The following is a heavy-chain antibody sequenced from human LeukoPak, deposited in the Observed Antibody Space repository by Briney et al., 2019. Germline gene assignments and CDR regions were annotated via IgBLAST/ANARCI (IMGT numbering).Heavy chain of an antibody. CDR2: MNPNSGNT. Sequence: ASVKVSCKASGYTFTSYDINWVRQATGQGLEWMGWMNPNSGNTGYAQKFQGRVTMTRDTSTSTVYMELSSLRSEDTAVYYCARGLSYGLDYWGQGTLVTVSS. V-gene: IGHV1-8*01. CDR3: ARGLSYGLDY. D-gene: IGHD5-18*01. CDR1: GYTFTSYD. J-gene: IGHJ4*02.